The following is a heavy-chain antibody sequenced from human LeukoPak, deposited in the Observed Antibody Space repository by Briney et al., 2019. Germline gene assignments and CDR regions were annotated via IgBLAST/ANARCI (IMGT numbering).Heavy chain of an antibody. V-gene: IGHV1-2*02. D-gene: IGHD3-22*01. Sequence: GASVKVSCKASGYTFTGYYMHWVRQAPGQGLEWMGWINPNSGGTNYAQKFQGRVTMTRDTSISTVYMELSSLRSEDTAVYYCARDHYYDSSGYHTPSYYMDVWGKGTTVTVSS. CDR2: INPNSGGT. J-gene: IGHJ6*03. CDR3: ARDHYYDSSGYHTPSYYMDV. CDR1: GYTFTGYY.